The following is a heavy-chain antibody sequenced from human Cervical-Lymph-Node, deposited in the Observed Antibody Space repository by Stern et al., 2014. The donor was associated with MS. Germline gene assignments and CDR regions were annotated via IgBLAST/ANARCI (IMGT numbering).Heavy chain of an antibody. CDR1: GVSINSGGY. CDR3: ATDTTYDSNGYYRA. D-gene: IGHD3-22*01. Sequence: VQLVESGPGLVKPSQTLSLTCTVSGVSINSGGYWSWIRQHPGKGLEWIGYIFHSGSPFYNPSLTSRLSISIDTSKNQFSLKLSSVTAADTAVYYCATDTTYDSNGYYRAWGQGTLVTVSS. J-gene: IGHJ5*02. CDR2: IFHSGSP. V-gene: IGHV4-31*03.